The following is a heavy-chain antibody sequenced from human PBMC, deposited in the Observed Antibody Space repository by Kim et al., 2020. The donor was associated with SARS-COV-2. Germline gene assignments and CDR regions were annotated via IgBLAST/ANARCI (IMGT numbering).Heavy chain of an antibody. CDR1: GYSFTNYW. J-gene: IGHJ4*02. CDR2: IYPGDSDT. Sequence: GESLKISCKGSGYSFTNYWIAWVRQMPGKGLEWMGIIYPGDSDTRYSPSFQGQVTISADKSISAAYLQWTSLQASDTAMYYCARLTPQGYSNGCPDYWGQGTLVTVSS. V-gene: IGHV5-51*01. D-gene: IGHD6-19*01. CDR3: ARLTPQGYSNGCPDY.